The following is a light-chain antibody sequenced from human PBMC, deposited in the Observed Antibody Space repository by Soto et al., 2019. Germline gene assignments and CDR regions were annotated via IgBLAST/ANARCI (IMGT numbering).Light chain of an antibody. Sequence: QSVLTQPPSASGTPGQRVTISCCGSSSNIGSNTVNWYQQLPGTAPKLLIYSNNQRPSGVPDRFSGSKSGTSASLAISGLHSEDEADYYCAAWDDSLNGAVFGGGTQLTVL. CDR2: SNN. V-gene: IGLV1-44*01. CDR3: AAWDDSLNGAV. CDR1: SSNIGSNT. J-gene: IGLJ7*01.